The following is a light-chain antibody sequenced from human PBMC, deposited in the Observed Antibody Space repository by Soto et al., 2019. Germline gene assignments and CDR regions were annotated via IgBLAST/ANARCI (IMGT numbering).Light chain of an antibody. CDR3: AAWDDSLSGWV. CDR1: SSNIGSNT. J-gene: IGLJ3*02. V-gene: IGLV1-44*01. CDR2: NTN. Sequence: QSVLTQPPSASGTPGQRVTLSCSGSSSNIGSNTVNWYQQLPGTAPKLLIYNTNQRPSGVPDRFSGSKSGTSASLAISGLQSEDEAEYYCAAWDDSLSGWVFGGGTKLTVL.